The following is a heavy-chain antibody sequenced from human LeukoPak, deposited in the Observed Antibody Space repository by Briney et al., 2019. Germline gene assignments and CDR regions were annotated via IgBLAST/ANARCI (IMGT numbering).Heavy chain of an antibody. V-gene: IGHV3-7*01. CDR2: IKQDGSEK. D-gene: IGHD1-26*01. CDR1: GFTFSSYW. J-gene: IGHJ4*02. CDR3: ARGGEEDSGSYLKY. Sequence: PGGSLRLSCAASGFTFSSYWMSWVRQAPGKGLEWVANIKQDGSEKYYVDSVKGRFTISRDNAKNSLYLQMNSLRAEDTAVYYCARGGEEDSGSYLKYWGQGTLVTVSS.